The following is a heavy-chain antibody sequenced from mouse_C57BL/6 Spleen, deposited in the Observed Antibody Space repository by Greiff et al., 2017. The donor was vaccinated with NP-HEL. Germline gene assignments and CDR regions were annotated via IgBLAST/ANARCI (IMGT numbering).Heavy chain of an antibody. CDR1: GYTFTSYW. D-gene: IGHD1-1*01. Sequence: QVQLQQPGAELVKPGASVKLSCKASGYTFTSYWMHWVKQRPGQGLEWIGMIHPNSGSTNSNEKFKSKATLTVDKSSSTAYMQLSSLTSEDSAVYYCAIMPSFTPSFEYWGQGTTLTVSS. J-gene: IGHJ2*01. CDR2: IHPNSGST. CDR3: AIMPSFTPSFEY. V-gene: IGHV1-64*01.